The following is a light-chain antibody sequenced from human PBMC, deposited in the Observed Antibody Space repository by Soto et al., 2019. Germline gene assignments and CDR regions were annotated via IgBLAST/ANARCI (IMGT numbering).Light chain of an antibody. CDR1: GSNIGSNT. V-gene: IGLV1-44*01. CDR3: AAWDDSLNGWV. J-gene: IGLJ3*02. Sequence: QSVLTQQPSASGTPGQRVTISCSGSGSNIGSNTVNGFQQLPGTAPILIIHNNNQRPLGVPDRVSASKSGTSASRAISGLQAEDEAEYYCAAWDDSLNGWVFGGGTKLTVL. CDR2: NNN.